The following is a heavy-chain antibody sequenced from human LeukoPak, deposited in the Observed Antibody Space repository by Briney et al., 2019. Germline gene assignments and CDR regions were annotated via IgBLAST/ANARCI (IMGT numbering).Heavy chain of an antibody. CDR3: TRSYYYDTSGYEPPLVDY. CDR2: IRSKAYGGTT. J-gene: IGHJ4*02. D-gene: IGHD3-22*01. Sequence: GGSLRLSCIASGFTFGDYILSWFRQAPGKGLEWVGFIRSKAYGGTTEYAASVKGRFTISRDDSKSIAYLQMNSLKTEDTAVYYCTRSYYYDTSGYEPPLVDYWGQGTLVTVSS. V-gene: IGHV3-49*03. CDR1: GFTFGDYI.